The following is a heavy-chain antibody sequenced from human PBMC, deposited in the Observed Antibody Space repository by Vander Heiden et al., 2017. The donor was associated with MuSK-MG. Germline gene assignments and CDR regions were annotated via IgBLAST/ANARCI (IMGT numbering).Heavy chain of an antibody. CDR2: ISKDSNKK. D-gene: IGHD6-25*01. Sequence: QVQLEEPGGGVVQPGRSLRLSCEASGFIFSIYDMHWVRQAPGKGLAWVAIISKDSNKKYYAHSVKGRFTISRDNSKNTLYLQMSSLRREDTAVYYCSGHNQVFFDMGRWGQETTVTVSS. CDR3: SGHNQVFFDMGR. V-gene: IGHV3-30*03. CDR1: GFIFSIYD. J-gene: IGHJ6*02.